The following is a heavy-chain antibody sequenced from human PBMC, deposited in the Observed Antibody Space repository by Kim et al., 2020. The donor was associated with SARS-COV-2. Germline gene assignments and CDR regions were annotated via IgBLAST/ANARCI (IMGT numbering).Heavy chain of an antibody. Sequence: GGSTYYADSVKGRITISRHKAKNTLYLQMNSLRAEDTAVYYCARAGGSGTWGQGTLVTVSS. CDR2: GGST. D-gene: IGHD3-10*01. J-gene: IGHJ5*02. V-gene: IGHV3-53*04. CDR3: ARAGGSGT.